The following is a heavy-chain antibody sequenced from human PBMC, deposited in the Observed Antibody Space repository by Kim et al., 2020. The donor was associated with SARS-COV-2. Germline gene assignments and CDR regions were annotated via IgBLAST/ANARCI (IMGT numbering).Heavy chain of an antibody. CDR3: AKYQDVGGAAAFDY. V-gene: IGHV3-30-3*02. Sequence: AEPVKGRFTISRDKSKNTLYLQMSSLRAEDTAVYYCAKYQDVGGAAAFDYWGQGTLVTVSS. J-gene: IGHJ4*02. D-gene: IGHD3-16*01.